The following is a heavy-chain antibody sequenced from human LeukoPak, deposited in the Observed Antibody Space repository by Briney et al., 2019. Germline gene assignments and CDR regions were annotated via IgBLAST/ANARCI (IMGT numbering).Heavy chain of an antibody. D-gene: IGHD4-23*01. V-gene: IGHV1-18*01. CDR3: ARMDYGGNPYYFDY. Sequence: GASVKVSCKASGYTFTSYGISWVRQAPGQGLEWMGWISAYNGNTNYAQKLQGRVTMTTDTSTSTANMELRSLRSDDTAVYYCARMDYGGNPYYFDYWGQGTLVTVSS. J-gene: IGHJ4*02. CDR2: ISAYNGNT. CDR1: GYTFTSYG.